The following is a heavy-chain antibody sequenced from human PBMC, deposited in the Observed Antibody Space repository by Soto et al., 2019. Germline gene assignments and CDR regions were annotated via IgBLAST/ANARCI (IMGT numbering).Heavy chain of an antibody. CDR2: ISAYNGNT. CDR1: GYTFTSYG. CDR3: ARPVVTRGYYYYGMDV. V-gene: IGHV1-18*01. Sequence: ASVKVSCKASGYTFTSYGISWVRQAPGQGLEWMGWISAYNGNTNYAQKLQGRVTMTTDTSTSTAYMELSSLRSEDTAVYYCARPVVTRGYYYYGMDVWGQGTTVTVSS. D-gene: IGHD2-15*01. J-gene: IGHJ6*02.